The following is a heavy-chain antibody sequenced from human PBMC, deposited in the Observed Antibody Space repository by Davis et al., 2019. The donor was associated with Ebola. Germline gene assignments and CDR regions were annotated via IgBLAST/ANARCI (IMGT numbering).Heavy chain of an antibody. Sequence: SETLSPTCAVSGASISSNTWWSLVRQSPGKGLEWLGEISHNGITTYHPSLTSRVTIPMDKSKNQFSLRLTSVTVADAAVYYCAGQWGPLRVWNIWGQGTTVTVSS. D-gene: IGHD1/OR15-1a*01. CDR2: ISHNGIT. CDR1: GASISSNTW. CDR3: AGQWGPLRVWNI. J-gene: IGHJ6*02. V-gene: IGHV4-4*02.